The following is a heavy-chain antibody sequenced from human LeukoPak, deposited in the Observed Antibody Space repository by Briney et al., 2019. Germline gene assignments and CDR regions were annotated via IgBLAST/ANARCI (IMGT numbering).Heavy chain of an antibody. CDR3: ATDFYDTT. CDR1: GFSFSNYW. Sequence: GGSLRLSCEASGFSFSNYWMTWVRQAPGKGLEWVADINQNGGQSYYVDSVKGRFTLSRDNAKNSLFLQLNSLRAEDTAVYYCATDFYDTTWGQGTLVTVSS. J-gene: IGHJ5*02. CDR2: INQNGGQS. D-gene: IGHD3-22*01. V-gene: IGHV3-7*03.